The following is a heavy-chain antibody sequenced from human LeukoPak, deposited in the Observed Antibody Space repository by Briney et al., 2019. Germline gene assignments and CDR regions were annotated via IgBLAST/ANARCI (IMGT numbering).Heavy chain of an antibody. D-gene: IGHD2/OR15-2a*01. CDR3: AQVREYSTFRPRGSLYGMDV. CDR1: GGTFSSYA. J-gene: IGHJ6*02. Sequence: ASVKVSCKASGGTFSSYAISWVRQAPGQGLEWMGGIIPIFGTANYAQKFQGRVTITADESTSTAYMELSSLRSEDTAVYYCAQVREYSTFRPRGSLYGMDVWGQGTTVTVSS. V-gene: IGHV1-69*13. CDR2: IIPIFGTA.